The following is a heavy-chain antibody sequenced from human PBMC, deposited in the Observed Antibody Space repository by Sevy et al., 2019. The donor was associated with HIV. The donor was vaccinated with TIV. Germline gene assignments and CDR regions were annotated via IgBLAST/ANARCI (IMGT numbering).Heavy chain of an antibody. CDR1: GGSISSYY. V-gene: IGHV4-59*01. Sequence: SETLSLTCTVSGGSISSYYWSWIRQPPGKGLEWIGYIYYSGSTNYNPSLKSRVTISVVTSKNQFSLKLSSVTAADTAVYYCARGSGSGWYNYWGQGTLVTVSS. CDR3: ARGSGSGWYNY. J-gene: IGHJ4*02. D-gene: IGHD6-19*01. CDR2: IYYSGST.